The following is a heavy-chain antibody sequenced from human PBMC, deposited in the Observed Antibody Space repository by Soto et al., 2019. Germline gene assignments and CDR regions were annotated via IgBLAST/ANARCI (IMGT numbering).Heavy chain of an antibody. CDR3: TRCFSGTYPSRPDEKDYLDS. D-gene: IGHD1-26*01. J-gene: IGHJ4*02. V-gene: IGHV4-59*01. Sequence: PSETLSPTCPFYGGPSSRYYWSGFRQPPGKGLEWFGYIYYSGYTSYNPSFESRVTISVDTSKNQSSLKLNTVPPADTAGYSFTRCFSGTYPSRPDEKDYLDSWGQGNLVTV. CDR1: GGPSSRYY. CDR2: IYYSGYT.